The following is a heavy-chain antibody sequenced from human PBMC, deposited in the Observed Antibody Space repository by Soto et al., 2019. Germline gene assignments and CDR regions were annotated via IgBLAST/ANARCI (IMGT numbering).Heavy chain of an antibody. CDR2: ILGGTGNT. Sequence: QVQLVQSGAEVRKPGASVKVSCQASGYTFTDFAIHWVRQAPGQGLEWMGWILGGTGNTKYSQKFQGRFTITSDTSTTTAYMELSSLTSGDTALYFCAREGDHPGYDYGVDYWGQGILVTVSS. V-gene: IGHV1-3*01. J-gene: IGHJ4*02. CDR1: GYTFTDFA. D-gene: IGHD5-12*01. CDR3: AREGDHPGYDYGVDY.